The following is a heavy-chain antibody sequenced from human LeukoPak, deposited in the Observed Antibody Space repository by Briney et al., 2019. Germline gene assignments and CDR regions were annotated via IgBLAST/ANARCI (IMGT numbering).Heavy chain of an antibody. Sequence: PSETLSLTCAVYGGSFSGYYWSWIRQPPGKGLEWIGEINHSGSTNYNPSLKSRVTISVDTSKNQFSLKLSSVTAADTAVYYCARGPGTYYYDSSGVQFDYWGQGTLVTVSS. CDR1: GGSFSGYY. CDR2: INHSGST. CDR3: ARGPGTYYYDSSGVQFDY. D-gene: IGHD3-22*01. V-gene: IGHV4-34*01. J-gene: IGHJ4*02.